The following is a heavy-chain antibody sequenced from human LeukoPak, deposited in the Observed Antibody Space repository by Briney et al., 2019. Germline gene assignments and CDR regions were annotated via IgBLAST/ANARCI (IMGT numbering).Heavy chain of an antibody. CDR2: ISSSSSTI. Sequence: GGSLRLSCAASGFTLSSYSMNWVRQAPGKGLEWVSYISSSSSTIYYADSVKGRFTISRDNAKNSLYLQMNSLRAEDTAVYYCASDRSGRRITIFGVDYYMDVWGKGTTVTVSS. J-gene: IGHJ6*03. CDR1: GFTLSSYS. CDR3: ASDRSGRRITIFGVDYYMDV. D-gene: IGHD3-3*01. V-gene: IGHV3-48*01.